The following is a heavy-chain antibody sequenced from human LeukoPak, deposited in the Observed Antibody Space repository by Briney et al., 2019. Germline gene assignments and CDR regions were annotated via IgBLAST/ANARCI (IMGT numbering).Heavy chain of an antibody. CDR3: ARLYDYYYYMDV. CDR1: GFTFSSYE. Sequence: QPGGSLRLSCAASGFTFSSYEMKWVRQAPGKGLEWVSKISSSGSTIYYVDSVKGRFTISRDNAKNSLYLQMNSLRAEDTAVYYCARLYDYYYYMDVWGKGTTVTVSS. CDR2: ISSSGSTI. V-gene: IGHV3-48*03. J-gene: IGHJ6*03.